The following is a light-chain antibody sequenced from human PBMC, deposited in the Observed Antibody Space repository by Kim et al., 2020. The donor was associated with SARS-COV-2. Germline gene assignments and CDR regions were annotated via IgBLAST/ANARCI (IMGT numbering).Light chain of an antibody. Sequence: DIQITQSPSSLSASVGDRVTITCRASQSISSYLNWYQQKPGKAPKLLIYAASSLQSGVPSRFSGSGSGTDFTLTISSLQPEDFATYYCQQSYSTPYTFGQETELEIK. CDR2: AAS. V-gene: IGKV1-39*01. CDR3: QQSYSTPYT. J-gene: IGKJ2*01. CDR1: QSISSY.